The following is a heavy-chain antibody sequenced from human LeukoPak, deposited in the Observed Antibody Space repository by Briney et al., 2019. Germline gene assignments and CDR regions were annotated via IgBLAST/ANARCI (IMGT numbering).Heavy chain of an antibody. V-gene: IGHV4-59*08. CDR2: IYYSGST. D-gene: IGHD3-22*01. J-gene: IGHJ3*01. CDR3: ARPSRTGSGWDAFDL. Sequence: SETLSLTCTVSGGSIITYYWSWIRQPPGKELEWIGYIYYSGSTNYNPSLKSRVTISVDTSKNQFSLNLSSVTAADTAVYYCARPSRTGSGWDAFDLWGQGAMVTVS. CDR1: GGSIITYY.